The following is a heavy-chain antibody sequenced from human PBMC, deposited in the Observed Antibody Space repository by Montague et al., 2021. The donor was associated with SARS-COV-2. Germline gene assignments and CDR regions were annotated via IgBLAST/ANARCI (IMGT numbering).Heavy chain of an antibody. V-gene: IGHV4-34*01. CDR3: ARALPVTTFFYSYYGMDV. D-gene: IGHD4-17*01. Sequence: SETLSLTCAVYGGSFSGYYWSWIRQPQGKGLEGIGEINHSGSTNYNPSLKSRVTISVDTSKNQFSLELSSVTAADTAVYYCARALPVTTFFYSYYGMDVWGQGTTVTVSS. CDR1: GGSFSGYY. J-gene: IGHJ6*02. CDR2: INHSGST.